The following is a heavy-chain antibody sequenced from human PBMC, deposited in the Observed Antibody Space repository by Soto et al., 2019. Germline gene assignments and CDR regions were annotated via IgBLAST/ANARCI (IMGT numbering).Heavy chain of an antibody. Sequence: NPGGSLRLSCVASGFTFSDYYMSWIRQAPGKGLEWVSYIGNSGSTIYYADSVKGRFTISRDNAKNSLYLQMNSLRAEDTAVYYCARPVEVISRFVGSGGLDVWGHGTTVTVSS. V-gene: IGHV3-11*01. CDR2: IGNSGSTI. J-gene: IGHJ6*02. CDR1: GFTFSDYY. CDR3: ARPVEVISRFVGSGGLDV. D-gene: IGHD2-15*01.